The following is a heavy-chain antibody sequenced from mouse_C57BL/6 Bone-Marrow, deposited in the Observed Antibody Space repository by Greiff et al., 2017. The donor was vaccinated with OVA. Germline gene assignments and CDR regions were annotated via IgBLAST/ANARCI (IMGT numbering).Heavy chain of an antibody. J-gene: IGHJ2*01. CDR1: GYTFTSYG. V-gene: IGHV1-81*01. CDR3: ARSGTSTAVVATDYFDY. D-gene: IGHD1-1*01. CDR2: IYPRSGNT. Sequence: VQLQQSGAELARPGASVKLSCKASGYTFTSYGISWVKQRTGQGLEWIGEIYPRSGNTYYNEKFKGKATLTADKSSSTAYMELRSLTSEDSAVYFCARSGTSTAVVATDYFDYWGQGTTLTVSS.